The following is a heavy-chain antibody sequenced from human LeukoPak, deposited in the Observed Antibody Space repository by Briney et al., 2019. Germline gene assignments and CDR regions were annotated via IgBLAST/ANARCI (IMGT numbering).Heavy chain of an antibody. Sequence: GGSLRLSCAASGFTFSSYAMHWVRQAPGRGLEWVAVISYDGSNKYYADSVKGRFTISRDNSKNTLYLQMNSLRAEDTAVYYCAKGYDTTYYHYYFMDVWGKGTTVTISS. J-gene: IGHJ6*03. CDR3: AKGYDTTYYHYYFMDV. CDR1: GFTFSSYA. CDR2: ISYDGSNK. D-gene: IGHD3-22*01. V-gene: IGHV3-30*04.